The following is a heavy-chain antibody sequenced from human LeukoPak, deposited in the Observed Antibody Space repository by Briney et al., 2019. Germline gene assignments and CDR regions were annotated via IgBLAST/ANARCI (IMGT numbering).Heavy chain of an antibody. CDR3: ARGPYYYDSSGYYYYNWFDP. V-gene: IGHV1-8*01. Sequence: ASVKVSCKASGYTFTSYDINWVRQATGQGLEWMGWMDPNSGDTGYAQKFQGRVTMTRNTSISTAYMELSSLRSEDTAVYYCARGPYYYDSSGYYYYNWFDPWGQGTLVTVSS. J-gene: IGHJ5*02. CDR2: MDPNSGDT. D-gene: IGHD3-22*01. CDR1: GYTFTSYD.